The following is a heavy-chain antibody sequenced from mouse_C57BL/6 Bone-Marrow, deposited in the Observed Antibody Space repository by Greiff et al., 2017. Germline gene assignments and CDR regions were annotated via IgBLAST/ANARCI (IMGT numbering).Heavy chain of an antibody. D-gene: IGHD2-5*01. CDR3: ARDRRAYYSNWNYFDY. J-gene: IGHJ2*01. CDR1: GFTFSSYA. CDR2: ISDGGSYT. Sequence: VQLQQSGGGLVKPGGSLKLSCAASGFTFSSYAMSWVRQTPEKRLEWVATISDGGSYTYYPDNVKGRFTISRDNAKNNLYLQMSHLKSEDTAMYYCARDRRAYYSNWNYFDYWGQGTTLTVSS. V-gene: IGHV5-4*01.